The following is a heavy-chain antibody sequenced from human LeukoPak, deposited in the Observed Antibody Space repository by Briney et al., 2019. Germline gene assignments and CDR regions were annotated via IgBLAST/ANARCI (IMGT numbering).Heavy chain of an antibody. J-gene: IGHJ3*02. Sequence: GRSLRLSCAASGFTFDDYAMHWVRQAPGKGLEGVSGISWNSGSIVYADSVKGRFTISRDNAKNSLYLQMNSLRAEDMALYYCAKDMARYNWNYVGAFDIWGQGTMVTVSS. CDR2: ISWNSGSI. D-gene: IGHD1-7*01. CDR1: GFTFDDYA. CDR3: AKDMARYNWNYVGAFDI. V-gene: IGHV3-9*03.